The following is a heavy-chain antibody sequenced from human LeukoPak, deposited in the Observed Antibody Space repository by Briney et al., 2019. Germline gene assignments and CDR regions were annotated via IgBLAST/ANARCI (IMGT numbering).Heavy chain of an antibody. D-gene: IGHD6-19*01. CDR3: ARHRVEVAGSYFDH. CDR2: IYYSGST. CDR1: GGSMSSYY. Sequence: SETLSLTCTVSGGSMSSYYWSWIRQPPGKGLEWIGYIYYSGSTRYNPSLKSRVTISVDTSRSQFSLKLSSVTAADTAVYYCARHRVEVAGSYFDHWGQGDLVTVSS. J-gene: IGHJ4*02. V-gene: IGHV4-59*08.